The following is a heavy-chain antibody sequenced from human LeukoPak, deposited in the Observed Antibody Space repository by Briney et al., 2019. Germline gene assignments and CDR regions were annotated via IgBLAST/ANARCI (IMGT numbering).Heavy chain of an antibody. CDR3: TRFSIYYYDSSGYYYN. Sequence: GGSLRLSCTASGFTFGDYAMSWVRQAPGKGLEWVGFIRSKAYGGTTEYAASVKGRFTISRDDSKSIAYLQMNSLKTEDTAVYYCTRFSIYYYDSSGYYYNWGQGTLVTVSS. D-gene: IGHD3-22*01. CDR2: IRSKAYGGTT. J-gene: IGHJ4*02. CDR1: GFTFGDYA. V-gene: IGHV3-49*04.